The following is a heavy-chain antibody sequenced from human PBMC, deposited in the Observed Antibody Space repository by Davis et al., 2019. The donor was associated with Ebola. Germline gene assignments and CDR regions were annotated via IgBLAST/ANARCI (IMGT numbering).Heavy chain of an antibody. Sequence: MPSETLSLTCTVSGGSISSYYWGWIRQPPGKGLEWIGYVYYSGSTNYNPSLNSRVTISSDTSKNQFSLRLRSVTAADAAMYYCAKGDRMDVWGKGTTVTVSS. CDR1: GGSISSYY. CDR3: AKGDRMDV. V-gene: IGHV4-59*01. J-gene: IGHJ6*04. CDR2: VYYSGST.